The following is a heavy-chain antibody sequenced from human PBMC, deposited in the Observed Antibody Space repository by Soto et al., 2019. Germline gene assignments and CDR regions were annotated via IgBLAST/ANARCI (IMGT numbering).Heavy chain of an antibody. CDR2: IYYSGNT. Sequence: PSETLSLTCTVSGGSISSSTYYWGWIRQPPGKGLEWIGSIYYSGNTYYNPSLERRVTISVDTSKNQFSLRLSSVTAADTAVYYCSRSYLWFVEEVWGQGTTVTVSS. CDR1: GGSISSSTYY. D-gene: IGHD3-10*01. V-gene: IGHV4-39*01. CDR3: SRSYLWFVEEV. J-gene: IGHJ6*02.